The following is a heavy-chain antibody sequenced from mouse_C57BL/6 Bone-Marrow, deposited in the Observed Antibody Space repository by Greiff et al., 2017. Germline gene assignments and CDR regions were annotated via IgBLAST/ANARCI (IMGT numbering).Heavy chain of an antibody. J-gene: IGHJ1*03. CDR2: IHPNSGST. V-gene: IGHV1-64*01. CDR3: ARGVYDYDGEGYYAV. Sequence: QVQLQQPGAELVKPGASVKLSCKASGYTFTSYWMHWVKQRPGQGLEWIGMIHPNSGSTNYNEKFKSKATLTVDKSSSTAYMQLSSLTSEDSAVYYCARGVYDYDGEGYYAVWGTGTPVTVSA. D-gene: IGHD2-4*01. CDR1: GYTFTSYW.